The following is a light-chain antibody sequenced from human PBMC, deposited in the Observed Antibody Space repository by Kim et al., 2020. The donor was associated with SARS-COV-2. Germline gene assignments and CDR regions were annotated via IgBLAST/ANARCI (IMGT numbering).Light chain of an antibody. CDR1: QDIDNY. V-gene: IGKV1-39*01. CDR3: QQGYTTPGT. J-gene: IGKJ1*01. Sequence: ASVGDRVTSTCRASQDIDNYLNWYQQKPGKAPQLLIDVTSSLQGGVPSRFSGSGSGTDFTLTISSLQPEDFATYYCQQGYTTPGTFGQGTKVDIK. CDR2: VTS.